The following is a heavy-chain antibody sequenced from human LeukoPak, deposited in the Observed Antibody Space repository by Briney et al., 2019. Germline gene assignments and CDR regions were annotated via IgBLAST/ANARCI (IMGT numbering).Heavy chain of an antibody. Sequence: ASVKVSCKASGYTFTSYGISWVRQAPGQGLEWMGWINPNSGGTNYAQKFQGRVTMTRDTSISTAYMELSRLRSDDTAVYYCARGLLSGPAAIYYYYMDVWGKGTTVTISS. CDR2: INPNSGGT. D-gene: IGHD2-2*01. J-gene: IGHJ6*03. CDR3: ARGLLSGPAAIYYYYMDV. V-gene: IGHV1-2*02. CDR1: GYTFTSYG.